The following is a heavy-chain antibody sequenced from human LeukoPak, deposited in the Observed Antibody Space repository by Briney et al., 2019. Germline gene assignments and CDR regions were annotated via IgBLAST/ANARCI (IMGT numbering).Heavy chain of an antibody. CDR1: GGSISSYY. V-gene: IGHV4-59*01. D-gene: IGHD5-12*01. CDR2: IYYSGST. J-gene: IGHJ6*03. CDR3: ARLGYDSNYYYYMDV. Sequence: KASETLSLTCTVSGGSISSYYWSWIRQPPGKGLEWIGYIYYSGSTNYNPSLKSRVTISVDTSKNQFSLKLSSVTAADTAVYYCARLGYDSNYYYYMDVWGKGTTVTISS.